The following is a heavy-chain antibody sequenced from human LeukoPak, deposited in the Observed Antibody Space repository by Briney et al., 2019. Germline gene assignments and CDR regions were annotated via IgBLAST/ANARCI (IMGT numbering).Heavy chain of an antibody. J-gene: IGHJ4*02. Sequence: GGSLRLSCAASGFTFSSYSMNWVRQAPGKGLEWVSSISSSSYIYYADSVKGRFTISRDNAKNSLYLQMNSLRAEDTAVYYCASDSSGYYQKDYWGQGTLVTVSS. CDR3: ASDSSGYYQKDY. V-gene: IGHV3-21*01. D-gene: IGHD3-22*01. CDR1: GFTFSSYS. CDR2: ISSSSYI.